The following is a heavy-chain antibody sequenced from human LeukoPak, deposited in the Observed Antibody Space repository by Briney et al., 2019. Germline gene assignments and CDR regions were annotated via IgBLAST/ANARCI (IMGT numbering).Heavy chain of an antibody. CDR1: RGTFSSYA. V-gene: IGHV1-69*13. Sequence: SVKVCCKASRGTFSSYAISWVRQAPGQGLEWMGGIIPIFGTANYAQKFQGRVTITADESTSTAYMELSSLRSEDTAVYYCARTPSTSETAAGSFDYWGQGTLVTVSS. CDR3: ARTPSTSETAAGSFDY. D-gene: IGHD6-13*01. J-gene: IGHJ4*02. CDR2: IIPIFGTA.